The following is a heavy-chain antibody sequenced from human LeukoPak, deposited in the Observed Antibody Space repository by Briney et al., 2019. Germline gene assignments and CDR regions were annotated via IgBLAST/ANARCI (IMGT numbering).Heavy chain of an antibody. V-gene: IGHV4-39*01. CDR2: IYYSGST. Sequence: SETLSLTCTVSGGSISSSSYYWGWIRQPPGKGLEWIGSIYYSGSTFYNPSLKSRVTISVDTSKNQFFLKLSSVTAADTAVYYCARGTPMATNYYFDYWGQGALVTVSS. CDR1: GGSISSSSYY. CDR3: ARGTPMATNYYFDY. D-gene: IGHD5-18*01. J-gene: IGHJ4*02.